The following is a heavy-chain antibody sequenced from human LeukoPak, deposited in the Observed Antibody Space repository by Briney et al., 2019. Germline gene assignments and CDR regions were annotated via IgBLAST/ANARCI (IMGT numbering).Heavy chain of an antibody. D-gene: IGHD6-6*01. V-gene: IGHV4-34*01. CDR3: AREVRSIPFDY. J-gene: IGHJ4*02. CDR2: INHSGST. CDR1: GGSFSGYY. Sequence: SETLSLTRALYGGSFSGYYWSWIRQPPRKGREWIGEINHSGSTNYNPSLKSRVTISVDTSENQFSLKLSSVTAADTAVYYCAREVRSIPFDYWGQGTLVTVSS.